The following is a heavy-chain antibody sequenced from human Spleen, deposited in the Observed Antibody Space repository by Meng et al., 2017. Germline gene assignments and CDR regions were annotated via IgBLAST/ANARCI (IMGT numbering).Heavy chain of an antibody. CDR2: LYSSGTIK. CDR3: ARDPSMYFDI. CDR1: GFNFSSYE. Sequence: GESLKISCAASGFNFSSYEMNWVRQAPGKGLEWLSYLYSSGTIKYYAHSVQGRFTISRDNAKNSMYLQMNSLRAEDTAVYYCARDPSMYFDIWGQGTMVTVSS. J-gene: IGHJ3*02. V-gene: IGHV3-48*03.